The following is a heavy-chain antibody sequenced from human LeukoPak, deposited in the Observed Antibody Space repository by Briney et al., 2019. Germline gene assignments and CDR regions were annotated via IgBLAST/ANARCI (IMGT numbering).Heavy chain of an antibody. J-gene: IGHJ4*02. CDR3: AREESPGYDYVWGSYPLDY. CDR2: INPNSGGT. V-gene: IGHV1-2*02. Sequence: ASVKVSCKASGYTFTGYYMHWVRQAPGQGLEWMGWINPNSGGTNYAQKFQGRVTMTRDTSISTAYMELSRLRSDDTAVYYCAREESPGYDYVWGSYPLDYWGQGTLVTVSS. CDR1: GYTFTGYY. D-gene: IGHD3-16*02.